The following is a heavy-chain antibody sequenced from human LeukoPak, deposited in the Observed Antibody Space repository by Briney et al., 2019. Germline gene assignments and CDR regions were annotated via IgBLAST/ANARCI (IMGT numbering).Heavy chain of an antibody. J-gene: IGHJ4*02. CDR1: GGSISASY. CDR2: IYYSGST. Sequence: PSETLSLTCTVSGGSISASYWSWIRQPPGKGLEWIGYIYYSGSTNYNPSLKSRVIISVDTSKTQFSLKLTSVTAADTAVYYCATRPARGSGPYYPYFDYWGQETLVTVSS. D-gene: IGHD3-22*01. CDR3: ATRPARGSGPYYPYFDY. V-gene: IGHV4-59*01.